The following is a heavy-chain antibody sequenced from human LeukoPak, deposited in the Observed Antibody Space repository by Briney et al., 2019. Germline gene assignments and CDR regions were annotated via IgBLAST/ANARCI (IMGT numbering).Heavy chain of an antibody. CDR2: IYYSGST. Sequence: SETLSLTCTVSGGSISSSSYYWGWIRQPPGKGLEWIVSIYYSGSTYYNPSLKSRVTISVDTSKNQFSLKLSSVTAADTAVYYCARATYRYYDILTGYYRNYYYYGMDVWGQGTTVTVSS. CDR1: GGSISSSSYY. D-gene: IGHD3-9*01. CDR3: ARATYRYYDILTGYYRNYYYYGMDV. V-gene: IGHV4-39*07. J-gene: IGHJ6*02.